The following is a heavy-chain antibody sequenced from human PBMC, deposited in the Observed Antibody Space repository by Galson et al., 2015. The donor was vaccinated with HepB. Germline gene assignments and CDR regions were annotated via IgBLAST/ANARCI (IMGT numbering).Heavy chain of an antibody. CDR1: GDSVSSNSAA. CDR3: ARGESIAVAGGHHGMDV. Sequence: CAISGDSVSSNSAAWNWIRQSPSRGLEWLGRTYYRSKWYNDYAVSVKSRITINPDTSKNQFSLQLNSVTPEDTAVYYCARGESIAVAGGHHGMDVWGQGTTVTVSS. V-gene: IGHV6-1*01. CDR2: TYYRSKWYN. J-gene: IGHJ6*02. D-gene: IGHD6-19*01.